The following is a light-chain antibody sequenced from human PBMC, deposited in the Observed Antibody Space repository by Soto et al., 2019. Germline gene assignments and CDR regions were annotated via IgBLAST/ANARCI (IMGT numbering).Light chain of an antibody. CDR1: QSVSSN. Sequence: ETVMTQSPATLSVSPGERATLSCRASQSVSSNLAWYQQKPGQAPRLLIYDASTRATGIPARFSGSGSGTEFTLTNSSLQSEDFAIYYCQQYNNWPRTFGQGT. CDR2: DAS. J-gene: IGKJ1*01. CDR3: QQYNNWPRT. V-gene: IGKV3-15*01.